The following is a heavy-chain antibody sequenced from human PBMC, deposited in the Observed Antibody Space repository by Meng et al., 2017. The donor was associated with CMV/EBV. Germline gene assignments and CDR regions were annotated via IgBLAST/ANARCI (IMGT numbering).Heavy chain of an antibody. CDR3: AKAGFSGSYYIGSGSQYYFDY. D-gene: IGHD1-26*01. J-gene: IGHJ4*02. Sequence: YSMHWVRQAPGKGLEWVAVISYDGSNKYYADSVKGRFTISRDNSKNTLYLQMDSLRDEDTAVYYCAKAGFSGSYYIGSGSQYYFDYWGQGTLVTVSS. CDR2: ISYDGSNK. CDR1: YS. V-gene: IGHV3-30-3*02.